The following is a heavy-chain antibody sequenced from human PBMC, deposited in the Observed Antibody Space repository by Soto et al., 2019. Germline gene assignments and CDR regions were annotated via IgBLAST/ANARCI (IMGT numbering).Heavy chain of an antibody. Sequence: VKVSCKASGSTFTSYYIRWVRQAPGQGLEWMGIFNPTGDTASYAQKLQGRVTMTRDTSTGTAYMELGSLRSEDTAVYYCARGGRIVDTGIGYYYYHAMDVWGQGATVTVSS. D-gene: IGHD5-18*01. CDR3: ARGGRIVDTGIGYYYYHAMDV. J-gene: IGHJ6*02. V-gene: IGHV1-46*01. CDR2: FNPTGDTA. CDR1: GSTFTSYY.